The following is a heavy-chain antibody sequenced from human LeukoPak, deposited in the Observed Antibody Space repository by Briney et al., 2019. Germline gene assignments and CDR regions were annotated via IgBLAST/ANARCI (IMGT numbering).Heavy chain of an antibody. Sequence: PGGSLRLSCAASGFTFSSYTMSWVRQAPGKGLEWVSAISGSGGSTYYADSVKGRFTISRDNSKNTLYLQMNSLRAEDTAVYYCAKDFRSGSYYTDYWGQGTLVTVSS. D-gene: IGHD1-26*01. J-gene: IGHJ4*02. CDR3: AKDFRSGSYYTDY. CDR1: GFTFSSYT. CDR2: ISGSGGST. V-gene: IGHV3-23*01.